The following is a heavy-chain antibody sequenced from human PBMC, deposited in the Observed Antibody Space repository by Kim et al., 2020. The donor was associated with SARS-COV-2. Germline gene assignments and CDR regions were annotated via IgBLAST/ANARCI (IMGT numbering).Heavy chain of an antibody. CDR1: GFTFSGYA. Sequence: GGSLRLSCAASGFTFSGYAMSWVRQAPGKGLEWVSVIRYNGVNTYYADSVKGRFTISRDNSENTMYLQMNSLRAEDTAVYYCAKTHSSGWFFEYWGQGSLVTGPS. D-gene: IGHD6-19*01. V-gene: IGHV3-23*01. J-gene: IGHJ4*02. CDR3: AKTHSSGWFFEY. CDR2: IRYNGVNT.